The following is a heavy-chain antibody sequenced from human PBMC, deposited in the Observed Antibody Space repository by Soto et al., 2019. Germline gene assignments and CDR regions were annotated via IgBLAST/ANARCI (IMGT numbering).Heavy chain of an antibody. CDR2: ISSSGSTI. D-gene: IGHD6-13*01. Sequence: QVQLVESGGGLVKPGGSLRLSCAASGFTFSDYYMSWIRQAPGKGLEWVSYISSSGSTIYYADSVKGRFTISRDNAKNSLYLQMNSLRAEDSAVYYCARDRSSWYRRYYYGMDVWGQGTTVTVSS. CDR1: GFTFSDYY. J-gene: IGHJ6*02. V-gene: IGHV3-11*01. CDR3: ARDRSSWYRRYYYGMDV.